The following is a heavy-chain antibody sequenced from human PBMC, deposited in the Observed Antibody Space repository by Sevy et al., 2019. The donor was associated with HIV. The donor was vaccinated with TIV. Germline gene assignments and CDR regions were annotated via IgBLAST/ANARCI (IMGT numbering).Heavy chain of an antibody. CDR3: ARGVRDFWSGYPDY. CDR2: ISSSSSYI. D-gene: IGHD3-3*01. V-gene: IGHV3-21*01. CDR1: GFTFSSYS. J-gene: IGHJ4*02. Sequence: GGSLRLSCAASGFTFSSYSMNWVRQAPGKGLEWVSSISSSSSYIYYADSVKGRFTISRDNAKNSLYLQMNSLRADDTAVYYCARGVRDFWSGYPDYWGQGTLVTVSS.